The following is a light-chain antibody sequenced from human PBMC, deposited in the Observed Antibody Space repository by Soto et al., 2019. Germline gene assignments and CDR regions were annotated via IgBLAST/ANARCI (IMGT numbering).Light chain of an antibody. CDR2: EVS. J-gene: IGLJ1*01. CDR3: SSYTSSRPYV. Sequence: QSVLTQPASVSGSPGQPITISCTGTSSDVGDYNYVSWYQQPPGKAPKLMIYEVSTRPSGVSNRFSGSKSGNTASLTISGLQAEDEADYYCSSYTSSRPYVFGTGTKVTVL. CDR1: SSDVGDYNY. V-gene: IGLV2-14*01.